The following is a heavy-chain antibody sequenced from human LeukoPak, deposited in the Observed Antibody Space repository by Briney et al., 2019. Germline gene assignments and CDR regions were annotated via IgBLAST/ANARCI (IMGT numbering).Heavy chain of an antibody. D-gene: IGHD6-13*01. CDR1: GYTFTSYD. Sequence: ASVKVSCKASGYTFTSYDINWVRQATGQGLEWMGWMNPNSGNTGYAQKFQGRVTMTRNTSISTAYMELSSLRSEDTAVYYCARGAAAGQMRYYYYMDVWGKGTTVTVSS. CDR3: ARGAAAGQMRYYYYMDV. CDR2: MNPNSGNT. V-gene: IGHV1-8*01. J-gene: IGHJ6*03.